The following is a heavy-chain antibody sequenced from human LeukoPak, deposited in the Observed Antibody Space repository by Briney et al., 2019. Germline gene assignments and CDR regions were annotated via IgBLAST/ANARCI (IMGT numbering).Heavy chain of an antibody. J-gene: IGHJ4*02. D-gene: IGHD3-22*01. CDR2: ISGSGGST. V-gene: IGHV3-23*01. CDR1: GFTFSSYA. CDR3: ARKGYYYDSSAYYSFDY. Sequence: GGSLRLSCAASGFTFSSYAMSWVRQAPGKGLEWVSAISGSGGSTYYADSVKGRFTISRDNSKDTLHLQMNSLRAEDTAVYYCARKGYYYDSSAYYSFDYWGQGTLVTVSS.